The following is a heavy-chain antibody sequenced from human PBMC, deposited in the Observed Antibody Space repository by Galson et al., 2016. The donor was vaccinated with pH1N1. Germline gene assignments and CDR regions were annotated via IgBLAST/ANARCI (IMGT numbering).Heavy chain of an antibody. CDR1: GFSFSRYG. J-gene: IGHJ4*02. D-gene: IGHD4-17*01. CDR2: IRTDGINK. CDR3: AKDLLIPGMTPVINPDYY. Sequence: SLRLSCAAAGFSFSRYGFHWVRQAPGKGLEWVAFIRTDGINKNYADSVKGRFTISRANSRNTLFLQMNGLRAEDTAVYYCAKDLLIPGMTPVINPDYYWGQGTLVTVSS. V-gene: IGHV3-30*02.